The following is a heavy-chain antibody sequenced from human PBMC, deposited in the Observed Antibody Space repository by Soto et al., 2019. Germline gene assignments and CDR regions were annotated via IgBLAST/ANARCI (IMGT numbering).Heavy chain of an antibody. D-gene: IGHD3-3*01. CDR3: ARSVYLGVVIRYYFDY. V-gene: IGHV6-1*01. Sequence: KQSQTLSLTCAISGDSVSSNSAAWNWIRQSPSRGLEWLGRTYYRSKWYNDYAVSVKSRITINPDTSKNQFSLQLNSVTPEDTAVYYCARSVYLGVVIRYYFDYWGQGTLVTVSS. CDR2: TYYRSKWYN. CDR1: GDSVSSNSAA. J-gene: IGHJ4*02.